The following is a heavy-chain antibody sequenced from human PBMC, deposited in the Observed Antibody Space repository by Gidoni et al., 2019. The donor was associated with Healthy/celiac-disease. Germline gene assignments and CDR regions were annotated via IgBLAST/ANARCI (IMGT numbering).Heavy chain of an antibody. CDR1: GGSFSGYY. CDR2: INHSGRP. Sequence: QVQLQQWGAGLLKPSETLSLTCAVYGGSFSGYYWSWIRLPPGKGLDWIGEINHSGRPNYNPSLKSRVTISVDTSKNQFSLKLSSVTAADTAVYYCARGRYSSSPKPYNWFDPWGQGTLVTVSS. CDR3: ARGRYSSSPKPYNWFDP. D-gene: IGHD6-6*01. V-gene: IGHV4-34*01. J-gene: IGHJ5*02.